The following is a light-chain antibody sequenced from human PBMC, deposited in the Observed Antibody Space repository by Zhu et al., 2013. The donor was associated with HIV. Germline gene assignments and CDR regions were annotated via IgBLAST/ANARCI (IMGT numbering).Light chain of an antibody. Sequence: DIQMTQSPSSVSASVGDRVTITCRAGQGVSSWLAWYQQKPGKAPKLLIYKASSLESGVPSRFSGSGSGTEFTLTISSLQPDDFATYYCQQYNSYPWTFGQGTKVEIK. CDR1: QGVSSW. V-gene: IGKV1-5*03. J-gene: IGKJ1*01. CDR3: QQYNSYPWT. CDR2: KAS.